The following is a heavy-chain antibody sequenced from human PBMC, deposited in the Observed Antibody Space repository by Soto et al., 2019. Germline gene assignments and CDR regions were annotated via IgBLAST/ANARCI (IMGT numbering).Heavy chain of an antibody. CDR3: ARRAGNACRVTEV. D-gene: IGHD6-19*01. Sequence: GEALKIPCKGPGDPLPSYLLSWVRQMPGEGLEWVGAIYPGDSDTRYSPSFQGQVTISADKSISTAYMQWSSLQSSDSAIDYRARRAGNACRVTEVWGQGTVVTVSS. J-gene: IGHJ4*03. CDR2: IYPGDSDT. V-gene: IGHV5-51*01. CDR1: GDPLPSYL.